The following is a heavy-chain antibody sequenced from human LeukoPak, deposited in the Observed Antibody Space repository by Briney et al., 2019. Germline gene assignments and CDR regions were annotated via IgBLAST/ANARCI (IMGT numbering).Heavy chain of an antibody. D-gene: IGHD3-22*01. Sequence: PGGSLRLSCAASGFTFSSYSMTWVRQAPGKGLEWVSYISSSSSTIYYADSVKGRFTISRDNAKNSLYLQMNSLRAEDTAVYYCARGLHYYDSSGYYYPDAFDIWGQGTMVTVSS. CDR3: ARGLHYYDSSGYYYPDAFDI. CDR2: ISSSSSTI. V-gene: IGHV3-48*01. CDR1: GFTFSSYS. J-gene: IGHJ3*02.